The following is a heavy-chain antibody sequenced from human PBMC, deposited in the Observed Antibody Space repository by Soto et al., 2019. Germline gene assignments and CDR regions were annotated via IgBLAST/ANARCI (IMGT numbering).Heavy chain of an antibody. V-gene: IGHV1-18*01. Sequence: ASVKVSCKTSGYTFSSIGISWVRQAPGQGLEWMGWISPHKDDTYYAQRLQGRVTMTTDTSTSKAYMELRSLRSDDKAVYFCVRDLDGSGSYYYNYWGQGTXVTVSS. D-gene: IGHD3-10*01. CDR1: GYTFSSIG. CDR3: VRDLDGSGSYYYNY. CDR2: ISPHKDDT. J-gene: IGHJ4*02.